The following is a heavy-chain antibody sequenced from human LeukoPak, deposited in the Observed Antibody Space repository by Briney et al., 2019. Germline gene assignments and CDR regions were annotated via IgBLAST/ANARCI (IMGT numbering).Heavy chain of an antibody. CDR2: INWNGGST. D-gene: IGHD3-10*01. J-gene: IGHJ5*01. CDR3: ARMSSGSYYYNWFDS. Sequence: PGGSLRLSCAVSGFIFDNYGMSWVRQVPGKGLEWVSGINWNGGSTDYADSVKGRFTISRDNAKNSLYLQMNSLRVGDTALYHCARMSSGSYYYNWFDSWGRGTLVAVSS. CDR1: GFIFDNYG. V-gene: IGHV3-20*01.